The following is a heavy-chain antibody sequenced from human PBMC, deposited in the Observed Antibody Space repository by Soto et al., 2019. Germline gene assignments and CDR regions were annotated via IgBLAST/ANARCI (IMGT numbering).Heavy chain of an antibody. Sequence: QVQLVESGGGVVQPGRSLRLSYAASGFTFSSYGMHWVRQAPGKGLEWVAVIWYDGSNKYYADSVKGRFTISRDNSKNTLYLQMNSLRAEDTAVYYCASTNSSGFYFYYWGQGTLVTVPS. CDR2: IWYDGSNK. J-gene: IGHJ4*02. CDR1: GFTFSSYG. D-gene: IGHD6-19*01. V-gene: IGHV3-33*01. CDR3: ASTNSSGFYFYY.